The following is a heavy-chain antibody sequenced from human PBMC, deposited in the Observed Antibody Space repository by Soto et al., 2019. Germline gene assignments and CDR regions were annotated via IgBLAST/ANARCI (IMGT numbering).Heavy chain of an antibody. Sequence: GGSLRLSCAASGFTFSSYAMHWVRQAPGKGLEWVAVISYDGSNKYYADSVKGRFTISRDNSENTLYLQMNSLRAEDTAVYYCARDRSPGGDYVAFVLDYWGQGTLVTVS. J-gene: IGHJ4*02. CDR3: ARDRSPGGDYVAFVLDY. CDR1: GFTFSSYA. CDR2: ISYDGSNK. V-gene: IGHV3-30-3*01. D-gene: IGHD4-17*01.